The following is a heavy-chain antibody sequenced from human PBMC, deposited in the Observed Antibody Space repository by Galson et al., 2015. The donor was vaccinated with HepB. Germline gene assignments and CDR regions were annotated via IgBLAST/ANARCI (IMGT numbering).Heavy chain of an antibody. CDR2: ISLDGSNK. J-gene: IGHJ4*02. Sequence: SLRLSCAVSGFTFSSYGMHWVRQAPGKGLEWVGVISLDGSNKYYSDSLKGRFTISRDNSKKTLYLQMNSLRAEDTAVYYCAKDYKDGYFDYWGQGTLVTVSS. D-gene: IGHD3-10*01. CDR1: GFTFSSYG. CDR3: AKDYKDGYFDY. V-gene: IGHV3-30*18.